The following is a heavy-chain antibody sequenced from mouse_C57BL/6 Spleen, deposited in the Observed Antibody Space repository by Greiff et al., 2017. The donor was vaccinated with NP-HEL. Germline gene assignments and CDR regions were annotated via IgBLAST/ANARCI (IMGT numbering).Heavy chain of an antibody. J-gene: IGHJ2*01. CDR3: ARYYFDY. V-gene: IGHV1-59*01. Sequence: QVQLQQPGAELVRPGTSVKLSCKASGYTFTSYWMHWVKQRPGQSLEWIGVIDPSDSYTNYNQKFKGKATLTVDTSSSTAYMQLSSLASEDSAVYYCARYYFDYWGQGTTLTVSS. CDR1: GYTFTSYW. CDR2: IDPSDSYT.